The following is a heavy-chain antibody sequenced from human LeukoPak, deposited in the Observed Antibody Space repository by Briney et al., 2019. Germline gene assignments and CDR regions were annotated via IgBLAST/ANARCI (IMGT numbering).Heavy chain of an antibody. J-gene: IGHJ1*01. CDR1: GFTFSSYW. V-gene: IGHV3-74*03. Sequence: PGGSLRLSCAASGFTFSSYWMHWVRQAPGKGLVWVSGTNTDGSSTMYADSVKGRFTIARDHAKNTLYLQMNSLRAEDTAVYYCYGANAEHWGQGTLVTVSS. CDR3: YGANAEH. CDR2: TNTDGSST. D-gene: IGHD4-23*01.